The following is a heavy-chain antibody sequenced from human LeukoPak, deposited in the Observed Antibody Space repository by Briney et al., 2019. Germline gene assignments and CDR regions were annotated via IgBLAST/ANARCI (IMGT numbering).Heavy chain of an antibody. V-gene: IGHV3-48*02. D-gene: IGHD3-10*01. CDR1: GFTFSSYG. Sequence: PGGSLRLSCAASGFTFSSYGMNWVRQAPGKGLEWVSYISSSSSTIYYADSVKGRFTISRDNAKNSLYLQMNSLRDEDTAVYYCARIFYYGSGSQGGDFDYWGQGTLVTVSS. CDR3: ARIFYYGSGSQGGDFDY. J-gene: IGHJ4*02. CDR2: ISSSSSTI.